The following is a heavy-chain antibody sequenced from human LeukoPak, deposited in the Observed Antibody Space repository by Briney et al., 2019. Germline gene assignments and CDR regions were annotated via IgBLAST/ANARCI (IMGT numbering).Heavy chain of an antibody. J-gene: IGHJ4*02. CDR1: GYTFTDYY. V-gene: IGHV1-2*02. Sequence: ASVKVSCKASGYTFTDYYIHWVRQAPGQGLEWMGWIDPNTGGTNFAQKFQGRVTMTRDTSITTAYMELSRPRFDDTAVYYCARPRAFSYGQMYYFDYWGQGALVTVSS. CDR2: IDPNTGGT. CDR3: ARPRAFSYGQMYYFDY. D-gene: IGHD5-18*01.